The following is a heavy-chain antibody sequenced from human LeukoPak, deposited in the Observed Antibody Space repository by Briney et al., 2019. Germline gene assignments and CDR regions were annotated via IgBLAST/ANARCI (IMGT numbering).Heavy chain of an antibody. J-gene: IGHJ4*02. Sequence: GSLRLSCAASGFTFSGDWMHWVRQAPGKGLVWVSHVSSAGYTTRYADSVKGRFTISRDNAKNTLYLQMSSLRAEDTAVYYCTRGGYYDKNAGHYWGQGTLVTVFS. CDR1: GFTFSGDW. V-gene: IGHV3-74*01. D-gene: IGHD3-16*01. CDR3: TRGGYYDKNAGHY. CDR2: VSSAGYTT.